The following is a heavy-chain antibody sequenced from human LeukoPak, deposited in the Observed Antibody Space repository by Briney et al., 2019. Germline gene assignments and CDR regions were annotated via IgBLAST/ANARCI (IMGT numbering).Heavy chain of an antibody. J-gene: IGHJ4*02. Sequence: ASVKVSCKASGYTFTSYYMHWVRQAPGQGLEWMGIINPSGGSTSYAQKFQGRVTMTRDTSTSTVYMELSSLRSEDTAVYYCARGTSITMIVVAITLDYWGQGTLVTVSS. D-gene: IGHD3-22*01. CDR3: ARGTSITMIVVAITLDY. CDR1: GYTFTSYY. V-gene: IGHV1-46*01. CDR2: INPSGGST.